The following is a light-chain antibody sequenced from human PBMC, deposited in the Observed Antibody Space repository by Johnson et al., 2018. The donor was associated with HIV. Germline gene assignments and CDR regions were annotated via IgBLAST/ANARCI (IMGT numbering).Light chain of an antibody. CDR3: GTWDSSLREV. V-gene: IGLV1-51*02. CDR2: KND. Sequence: QSVLTQPPSVSAAPGQKVTISCSGSTSNIGNNYISWYQHLPGTAPKLLIYKNDKRPSGIPDRFSGSKSGTSATLGITGLQTGDEADYYCGTWDSSLREVFGTGTKVTVL. J-gene: IGLJ1*01. CDR1: TSNIGNNY.